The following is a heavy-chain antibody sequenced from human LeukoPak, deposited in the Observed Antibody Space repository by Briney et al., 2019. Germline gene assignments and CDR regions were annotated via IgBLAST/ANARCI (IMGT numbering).Heavy chain of an antibody. CDR2: ISYDGSNK. J-gene: IGHJ4*02. Sequence: LTGRSLRLSCAASGFIFSSYAMHWVRQAPGKGLEWVAVISYDGSNKYYADSVKGRFTISRDNSKNTLYLQMNSLRAEDSAVYYCARDGVSIVGATHTFDYWGQGTLVTVSS. V-gene: IGHV3-30*01. CDR3: ARDGVSIVGATHTFDY. D-gene: IGHD1-26*01. CDR1: GFIFSSYA.